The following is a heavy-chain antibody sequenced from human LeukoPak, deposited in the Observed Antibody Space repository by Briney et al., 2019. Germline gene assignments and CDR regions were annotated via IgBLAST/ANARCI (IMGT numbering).Heavy chain of an antibody. V-gene: IGHV3-74*01. D-gene: IGHD3-22*01. CDR2: IKSDGGT. Sequence: TGGSLRLSCAASGFTFSTYWMRWVRQAPGKGLVWVSRIKSDGGTNYADSVKGRFTISRDNAKKTVSLQMNSLRPEDTGVYYCARAPSEIGGYYPEYFRHWGQGTLVTVSS. CDR3: ARAPSEIGGYYPEYFRH. J-gene: IGHJ1*01. CDR1: GFTFSTYW.